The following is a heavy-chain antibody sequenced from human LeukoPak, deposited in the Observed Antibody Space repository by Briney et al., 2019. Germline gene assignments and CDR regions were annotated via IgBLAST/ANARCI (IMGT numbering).Heavy chain of an antibody. J-gene: IGHJ4*02. D-gene: IGHD6-19*01. CDR2: IYPGDADT. V-gene: IGHV5-51*01. CDR3: ARREQQWLATFDS. Sequence: MSGESLKISCKASGYSFTSYWIGWVRQMPGKGLEWMGTIYPGDADTIYSPSFQGQVTISADKSISTAYLQWSSLKASDTATYYCARREQQWLATFDSWGQGTLVTVSS. CDR1: GYSFTSYW.